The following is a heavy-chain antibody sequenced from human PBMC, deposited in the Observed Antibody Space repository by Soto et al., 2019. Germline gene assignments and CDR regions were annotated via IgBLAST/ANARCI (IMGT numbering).Heavy chain of an antibody. D-gene: IGHD5-18*01. CDR1: GGSISSSSYY. CDR2: IYYSGST. J-gene: IGHJ4*02. CDR3: ARQWIQLWYFDY. V-gene: IGHV4-39*01. Sequence: SETLSLTCTVSGGSISSSSYYLGWIRQPPGKGLEWIGSIYYSGSTYYNPSLKSRVTISVDTSKNQFSLKLSSVTAADTAVYYCARQWIQLWYFDYWGQGTLVTVSS.